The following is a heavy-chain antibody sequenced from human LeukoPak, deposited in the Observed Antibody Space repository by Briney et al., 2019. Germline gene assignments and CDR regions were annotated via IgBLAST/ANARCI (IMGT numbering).Heavy chain of an antibody. V-gene: IGHV5-51*01. J-gene: IGHJ3*02. CDR2: IYPGDSET. D-gene: IGHD3-22*01. CDR1: GYSFTSHW. CDR3: ARRYYYDSSGYYLAYDAFDI. Sequence: GESLQISCKGSGYSFTSHWIGWVRQMPGKGLEWMGIIYPGDSETRYSPSFQGQVTISADKSISTAYLQWSSLKASDTAMYYCARRYYYDSSGYYLAYDAFDIWGQGTMVTVSS.